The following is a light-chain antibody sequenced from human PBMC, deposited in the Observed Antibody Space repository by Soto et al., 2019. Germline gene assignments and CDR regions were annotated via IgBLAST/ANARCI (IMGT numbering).Light chain of an antibody. CDR3: QQYGSSPPWT. CDR2: GAS. J-gene: IGKJ1*01. CDR1: QSVSSSY. V-gene: IGKV3-20*01. Sequence: EIVLTQSPGTLSLCPGERATLSCRASQSVSSSYLAWYQQKPGQAPRLLIYGASSRATGIPDRFSGSGSGTDFTLTISRLEPEDFAVYYCQQYGSSPPWTFGQGTKVEIK.